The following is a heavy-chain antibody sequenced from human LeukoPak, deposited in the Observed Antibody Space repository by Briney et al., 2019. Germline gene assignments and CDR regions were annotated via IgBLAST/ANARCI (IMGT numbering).Heavy chain of an antibody. J-gene: IGHJ6*02. CDR3: AKSPGTYSYYSYLDV. CDR2: IYTAGTT. D-gene: IGHD1-26*01. Sequence: GGSLRLSCAATGFTVSNNYMSWVRQAPGTGLEWVSVIYTAGTTYYAASVKGRFTIPRDNSRNTLYLQMNSLRAEDTAVYYCAKSPGTYSYYSYLDVWGQGTTVTVSS. CDR1: GFTVSNNY. V-gene: IGHV3-66*01.